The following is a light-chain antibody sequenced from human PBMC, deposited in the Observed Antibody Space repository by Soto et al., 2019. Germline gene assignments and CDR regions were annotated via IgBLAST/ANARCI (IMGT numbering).Light chain of an antibody. CDR1: QSLLQSNGYNY. CDR2: FGS. Sequence: DIVMTQSPLSLPVTPGEPASISCSSSQSLLQSNGYNYLDWYLRKPGQSPQLLIYFGSYRASGVPDRFSGSGSSTDFTLKIRRVEAEDVGVYYCMQSQQSPPTFGQGTKVEI. J-gene: IGKJ1*01. V-gene: IGKV2-28*01. CDR3: MQSQQSPPT.